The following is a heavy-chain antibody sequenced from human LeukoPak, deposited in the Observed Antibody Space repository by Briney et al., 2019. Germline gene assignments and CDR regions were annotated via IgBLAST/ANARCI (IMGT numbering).Heavy chain of an antibody. D-gene: IGHD1-1*01. Sequence: ASVKVSCKASGYTFTSYGISWVRQAPGQGLEWMGWISAYNGNTNYAQKLQGRVTMTTDTSTSTAYMELRNLRSDDTAVYYCARVYQLGDAFDIWGQGTMVTVSS. CDR3: ARVYQLGDAFDI. CDR1: GYTFTSYG. V-gene: IGHV1-18*01. J-gene: IGHJ3*02. CDR2: ISAYNGNT.